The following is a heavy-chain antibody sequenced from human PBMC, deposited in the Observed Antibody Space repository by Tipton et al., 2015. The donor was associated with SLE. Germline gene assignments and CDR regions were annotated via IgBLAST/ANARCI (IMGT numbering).Heavy chain of an antibody. CDR2: INHSGST. CDR1: GFTFSSYE. V-gene: IGHV4-34*01. Sequence: LRLSCAASGFTFSSYEMNWVRQAPGKGLEWIGEINHSGSTNYNPSLKSRVTISVDTSKNQLSLKLSSVTAADTAVYYCARGRGRASWFDPWGQGTLVTVSS. J-gene: IGHJ5*02. D-gene: IGHD3-10*01. CDR3: ARGRGRASWFDP.